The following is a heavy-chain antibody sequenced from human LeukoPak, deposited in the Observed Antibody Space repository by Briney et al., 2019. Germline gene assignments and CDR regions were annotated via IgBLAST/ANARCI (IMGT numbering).Heavy chain of an antibody. CDR2: ISSNGGST. Sequence: GGSLRLSCAASGFTFSSYAMHWVRQAPGKGLEYVSAISSNGGSTYYANSVKGRFTISRDNSKNTLYLQMGSLRAEDMAAYYCARDAQQQLVYAEYFQHWGQGTLVTVSS. D-gene: IGHD6-13*01. V-gene: IGHV3-64*01. J-gene: IGHJ1*01. CDR3: ARDAQQQLVYAEYFQH. CDR1: GFTFSSYA.